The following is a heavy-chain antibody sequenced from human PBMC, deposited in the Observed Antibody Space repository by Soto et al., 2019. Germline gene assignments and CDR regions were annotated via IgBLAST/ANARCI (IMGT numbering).Heavy chain of an antibody. J-gene: IGHJ3*01. CDR3: ARDPESCSGGSCVAFDL. Sequence: QVQLVESGGGVVQPGRSLRLSCAASGFTFRGHGMHGVRQAPGRGLEWVAVIWCDGSQIYYGDSVRGRFTISRDNSKDTLYLQMNSLRAEDTAVYYCARDPESCSGGSCVAFDLWGQGTMVTVSS. V-gene: IGHV3-33*01. CDR1: GFTFRGHG. CDR2: IWCDGSQI. D-gene: IGHD2-15*01.